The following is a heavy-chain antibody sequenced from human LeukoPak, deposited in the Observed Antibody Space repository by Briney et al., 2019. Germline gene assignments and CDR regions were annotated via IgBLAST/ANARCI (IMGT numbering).Heavy chain of an antibody. D-gene: IGHD2-8*01. CDR2: INAGNGNT. CDR1: GYTFTSYA. V-gene: IGHV1-3*01. Sequence: ASVKVSCKASGYTFTSYAMHWVRQAPGQRLEWMGWINAGNGNTKYSRKFQGRVTITRDTSASTAYMELSSLRSEDTAVYYCASSPPFQDIVLMVYAWQFDYWGQGTLVTVSS. J-gene: IGHJ4*02. CDR3: ASSPPFQDIVLMVYAWQFDY.